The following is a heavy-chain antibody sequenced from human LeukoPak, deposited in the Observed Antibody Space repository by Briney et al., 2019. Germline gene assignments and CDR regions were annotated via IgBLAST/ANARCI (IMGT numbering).Heavy chain of an antibody. J-gene: IGHJ4*02. V-gene: IGHV1-18*01. D-gene: IGHD2-15*01. CDR3: ATELRHQDY. CDR2: ISAYNGNT. Sequence: ASVKVSCKASGYTFTSYGISWVRQAPRQGLEWMGWISAYNGNTNYAQKFQGRVTMTRDTSISTAYMELSSLRSEDTAVYYCATELRHQDYWGQGTLVTVSS. CDR1: GYTFTSYG.